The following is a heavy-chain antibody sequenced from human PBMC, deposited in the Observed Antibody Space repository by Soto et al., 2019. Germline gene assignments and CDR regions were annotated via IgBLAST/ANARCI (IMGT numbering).Heavy chain of an antibody. Sequence: DVQLLETGGGLVQPGGSLRLSCRASGFIFQNFVINWVRQAPGKGLEWVSIIGGTGQYTFYADSVRGRFTFSRDNSENTVYLEMNSLRAEDTAIYFFGKGGTSHIYGIDVWGPGTTVIVSS. CDR1: GFIFQNFV. V-gene: IGHV3-23*01. D-gene: IGHD2-2*01. J-gene: IGHJ6*02. CDR2: IGGTGQYT. CDR3: GKGGTSHIYGIDV.